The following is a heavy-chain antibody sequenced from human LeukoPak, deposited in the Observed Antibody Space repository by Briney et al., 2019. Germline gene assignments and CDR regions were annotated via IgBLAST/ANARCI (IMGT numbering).Heavy chain of an antibody. J-gene: IGHJ4*02. CDR3: AREEEKVVAGPHFDY. CDR2: IIPIFGIA. Sequence: SVKASCKASGGTFSSYAISWVRQAPGQGLEWMGRIIPIFGIANYAQKFQGRVTITADKSTSTAYMELSSLRSEDTAVYYCAREEEKVVAGPHFDYWGQGTLVTVSS. D-gene: IGHD6-19*01. V-gene: IGHV1-69*04. CDR1: GGTFSSYA.